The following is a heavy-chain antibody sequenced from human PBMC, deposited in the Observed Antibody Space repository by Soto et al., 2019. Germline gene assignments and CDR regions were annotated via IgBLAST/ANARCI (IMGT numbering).Heavy chain of an antibody. CDR2: IYYSGST. J-gene: IGHJ6*02. D-gene: IGHD6-6*01. CDR1: GGSISSGDYY. V-gene: IGHV4-30-4*01. CDR3: ARDSSSLGDYYYYYGMDV. Sequence: SETLSLTCTVSGGSISSGDYYWSWIRQPPGKGLEWIGYIYYSGSTYYNPSLKSRVTISVDTSKNQFSLKLSSVTAADTAVYYCARDSSSLGDYYYYYGMDVWGQGTTVTVS.